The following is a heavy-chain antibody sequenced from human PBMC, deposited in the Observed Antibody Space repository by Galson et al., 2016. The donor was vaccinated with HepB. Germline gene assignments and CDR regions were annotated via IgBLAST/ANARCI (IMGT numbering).Heavy chain of an antibody. Sequence: SLRLSCAVSGLSINSDYMTWVRQAPGKGLEWVSFLYSGGNTYYADSVKGRFTFSRDNPKNTLYLQMTSLTVDDTAVYYCARQDFAGVYFDYWGQGTLVTVSS. J-gene: IGHJ4*02. CDR1: GLSINSDY. CDR3: ARQDFAGVYFDY. V-gene: IGHV3-66*04. CDR2: LYSGGNT. D-gene: IGHD7-27*01.